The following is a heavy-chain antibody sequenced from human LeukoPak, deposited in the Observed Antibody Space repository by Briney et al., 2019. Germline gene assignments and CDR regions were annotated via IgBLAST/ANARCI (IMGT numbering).Heavy chain of an antibody. CDR2: IDYSGNT. J-gene: IGHJ4*02. V-gene: IGHV4-59*01. D-gene: IGHD5-24*01. CDR3: ARGGYNIWEYYFGY. Sequence: KPSETLSLTCTVSGGSISNYYWSWIRQPPGKGLEWIGYIDYSGNTNYNPSLKSRVTISVDTSKKQFSLKLSSVTAADTAVYYCARGGYNIWEYYFGYWGQGTLVTVSS. CDR1: GGSISNYY.